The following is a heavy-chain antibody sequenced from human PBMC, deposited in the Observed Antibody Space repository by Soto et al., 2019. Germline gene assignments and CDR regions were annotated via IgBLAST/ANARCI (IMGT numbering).Heavy chain of an antibody. J-gene: IGHJ5*02. CDR2: ISSNGGTT. D-gene: IGHD1-26*01. V-gene: IGHV3-64*01. CDR1: GFTFSSYS. CDR3: GGYSGDGIWS. Sequence: EVQLVESGGGLVQPGGSLRLSCAASGFTFSSYSMHWVRQAPGKGLEYVSAISSNGGTTSYANSVKGRFTISRDNSKKMRYLQVGSMSAEDMAVYYCGGYSGDGIWSWGQGTLVTVSS.